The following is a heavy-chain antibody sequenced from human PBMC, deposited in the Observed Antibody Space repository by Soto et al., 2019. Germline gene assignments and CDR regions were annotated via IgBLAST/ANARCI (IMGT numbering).Heavy chain of an antibody. CDR3: AMRDCSSTSCYWIWFDP. Sequence: SETLSLTCTVSGGSISSSDYYWGWIRQPPGKGLEWIGNVYYSGSTSYNPSLKSRVTISVDTSKNQVSLKLSSVTAADTAVYNCAMRDCSSTSCYWIWFDPWGHGTPLTVS. J-gene: IGHJ5*02. CDR2: VYYSGST. CDR1: GGSISSSDYY. V-gene: IGHV4-39*01. D-gene: IGHD2-2*01.